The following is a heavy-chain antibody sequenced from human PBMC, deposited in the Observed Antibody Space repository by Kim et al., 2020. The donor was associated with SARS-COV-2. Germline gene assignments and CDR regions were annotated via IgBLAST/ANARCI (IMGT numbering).Heavy chain of an antibody. CDR3: ARGIAGLTLLHF. V-gene: IGHV3-30-3*01. J-gene: IGHJ4*01. D-gene: IGHD2-21*01. CDR1: GFTFCSYG. Sequence: GGSLRLSCAASGFTFCSYGMHWVRQAPGKGLEWVAVISYDGSNKYYADSVKGRFTISRDNSKNTLYLQMNSLRAEDTAVCYCARGIAGLTLLHFWGQGTLGTLSS. CDR2: ISYDGSNK.